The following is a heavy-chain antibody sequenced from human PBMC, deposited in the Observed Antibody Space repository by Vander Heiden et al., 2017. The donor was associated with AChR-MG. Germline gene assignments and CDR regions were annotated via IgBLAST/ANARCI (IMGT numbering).Heavy chain of an antibody. J-gene: IGHJ3*02. D-gene: IGHD2-15*01. CDR3: VVPDHDGFDM. CDR2: LSGTDPTT. V-gene: IGHV3-23*01. Sequence: EEQLLESGGGLVRPGGSLRLCCEACGFLFRIYAQSWVRHAPGKGLQWVSTLSGTDPTTYYSDSVKGRFTISRDNYKDILYLQMDRLRDEDTALYYCVVPDHDGFDMWGQGILVTVSA. CDR1: GFLFRIYA.